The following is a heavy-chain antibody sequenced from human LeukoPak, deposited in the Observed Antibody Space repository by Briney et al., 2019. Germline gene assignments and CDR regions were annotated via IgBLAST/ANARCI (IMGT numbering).Heavy chain of an antibody. J-gene: IGHJ4*02. D-gene: IGHD6-6*01. CDR3: ALHSSSALFDY. CDR1: GGSFSGHY. Sequence: SETLSLTCAVYGGSFSGHYWSWIRQPPGKGLEWIGEINHSGSTNYNPSLKSRVTISVDTSKNQFSLKLSSVTAADTAVYYCALHSSSALFDYWGQGTLVTVSS. V-gene: IGHV4-34*01. CDR2: INHSGST.